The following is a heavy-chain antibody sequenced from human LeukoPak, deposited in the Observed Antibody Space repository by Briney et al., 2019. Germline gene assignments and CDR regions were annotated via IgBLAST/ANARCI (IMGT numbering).Heavy chain of an antibody. CDR1: GYSISSGYY. V-gene: IGHV4-38-2*02. Sequence: SETLSLTCTVSGYSISSGYYWGWIRQPPGKGLEWIGEIYHSGSTNYNPSLKSRVTISVDKSKNQFSLKLSSVTAADTAVYYCVRVQVVAATAAEYFQHWGQGTLVTVSS. D-gene: IGHD2-15*01. J-gene: IGHJ1*01. CDR2: IYHSGST. CDR3: VRVQVVAATAAEYFQH.